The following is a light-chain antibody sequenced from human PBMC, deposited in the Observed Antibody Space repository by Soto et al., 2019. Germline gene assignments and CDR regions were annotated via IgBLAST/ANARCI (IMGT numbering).Light chain of an antibody. V-gene: IGKV2-29*03. Sequence: ILMTQTLLSLSIIPGQTASISCKSSQSLLHRDGKTYFYWYVQKAGQAPQPLIYEVSNRFSGVPERFSGSGSRTDFTLKISRVEADDVGIYYCMQAIDIPWTFGQGTKVDIK. CDR3: MQAIDIPWT. J-gene: IGKJ1*01. CDR1: QSLLHRDGKTY. CDR2: EVS.